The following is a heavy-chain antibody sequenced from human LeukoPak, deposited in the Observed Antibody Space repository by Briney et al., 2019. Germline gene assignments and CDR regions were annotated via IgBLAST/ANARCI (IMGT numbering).Heavy chain of an antibody. CDR1: GVSISSGSYY. CDR3: AIRLNTYYYDSSGYPYDAFDI. V-gene: IGHV4-61*02. J-gene: IGHJ3*02. D-gene: IGHD3-22*01. CDR2: IYISGST. Sequence: SETLSLTCTVSGVSISSGSYYWTWIRQPAGKGLEWIGRIYISGSTNYNPSLKGRVTMSTDTSKNQFSLKLSSVTAADTAVYYCAIRLNTYYYDSSGYPYDAFDIWGQGTMVTVSS.